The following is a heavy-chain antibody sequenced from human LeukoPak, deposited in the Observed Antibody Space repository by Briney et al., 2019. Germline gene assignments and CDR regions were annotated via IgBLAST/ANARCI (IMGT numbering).Heavy chain of an antibody. CDR1: GGSISSGSYY. D-gene: IGHD3-9*01. CDR2: IYSSGST. J-gene: IGHJ6*03. CDR3: ARGMVNVLRYFDWSHTGPYYYYYMDV. V-gene: IGHV4-61*10. Sequence: PSETLSLTCTVSGGSISSGSYYWTWIRQPAGKGLEWIGRIYSSGSTNYNPSLKSRVTISVDTSKNQFSLKLSSVTAADTAVYYCARGMVNVLRYFDWSHTGPYYYYYMDVWGKGTTVTVSS.